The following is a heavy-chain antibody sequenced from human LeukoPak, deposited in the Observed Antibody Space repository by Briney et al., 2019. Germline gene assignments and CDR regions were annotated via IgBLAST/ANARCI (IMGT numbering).Heavy chain of an antibody. CDR3: ARGFGRDY. Sequence: PSETLSLTCAVSGGSISSGGYSWSWIRQPPGKGLEWIGYIYYSGSTYYNPSLKSRVTISVDTSKNQFSLKLSSVTAADTAVYYCARGFGRDYWGQGTLVTVSS. CDR2: IYYSGST. V-gene: IGHV4-30-4*07. CDR1: GGSISSGGYS. D-gene: IGHD3-16*01. J-gene: IGHJ4*02.